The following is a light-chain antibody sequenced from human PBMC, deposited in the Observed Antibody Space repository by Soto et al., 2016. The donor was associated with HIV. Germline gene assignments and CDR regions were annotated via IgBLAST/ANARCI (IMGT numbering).Light chain of an antibody. Sequence: SYVLTQPPSVSVAPGQTATITCGGNKIDSKSVHWYKQKSGQAPILVVYDDTDRPSGIPERFSGSNSGNTATLTISRVEAGDEADYYCQVWFSDSDHLGVFGTGTKVTV. J-gene: IGLJ1*01. CDR1: KIDSKS. CDR3: QVWFSDSDHLGV. V-gene: IGLV3-21*02. CDR2: DDT.